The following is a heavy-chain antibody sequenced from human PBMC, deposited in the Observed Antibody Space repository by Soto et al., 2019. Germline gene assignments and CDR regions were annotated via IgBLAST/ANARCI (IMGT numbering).Heavy chain of an antibody. CDR1: GFSLDDYT. J-gene: IGHJ6*02. Sequence: EVQLVESGGDLLQPGGSLRLSCAGFGFSLDDYTMHWVRQAPGKGLEWVSGITWNSDKRAYAASVRGRFTVSKDSAKNSLYLEMNSLRIEATALYYCAKGVRRTWTAMDVWGQGTAVIVSS. CDR2: ITWNSDKR. CDR3: AKGVRRTWTAMDV. D-gene: IGHD1-1*01. V-gene: IGHV3-9*01.